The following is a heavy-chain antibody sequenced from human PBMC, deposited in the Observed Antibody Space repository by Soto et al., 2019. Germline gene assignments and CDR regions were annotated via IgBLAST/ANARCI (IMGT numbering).Heavy chain of an antibody. CDR1: GFTVSTKY. D-gene: IGHD3-16*01. J-gene: IGHJ4*02. CDR2: IYSGGST. Sequence: EVQLVESGGGLVQPGGSLRLSCAASGFTVSTKYMSWVRQAPGKGLEWVSVIYSGGSTFYADSVRGRFTISRDNSKNTVHLQMNSLRAEDTAVYYCARAPWAADYWGQGTLVTVSS. CDR3: ARAPWAADY. V-gene: IGHV3-66*01.